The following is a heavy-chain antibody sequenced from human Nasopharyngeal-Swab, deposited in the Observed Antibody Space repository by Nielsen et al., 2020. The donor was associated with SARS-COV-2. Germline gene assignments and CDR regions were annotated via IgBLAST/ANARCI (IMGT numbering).Heavy chain of an antibody. CDR2: ISYDGSNK. V-gene: IGHV3-30*04. J-gene: IGHJ6*02. Sequence: GASLKISCAASGFTFSNYAIHWVRQAPGKGLEWVGVISYDGSNKDYADSVKGRFTVSRDNSKDTLYLQMNSLRTEDTAVYYCARTQAGYSYVVYYYGMDVWGQGTTVTRLL. CDR3: ARTQAGYSYVVYYYGMDV. CDR1: GFTFSNYA. D-gene: IGHD5-18*01.